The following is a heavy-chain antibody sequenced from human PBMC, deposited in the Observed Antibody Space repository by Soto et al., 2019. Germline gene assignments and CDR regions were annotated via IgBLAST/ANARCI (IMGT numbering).Heavy chain of an antibody. V-gene: IGHV1-18*01. CDR2: MSTYNENK. CDR3: ASSGIAARLQYYYHGMVV. CDR1: GYAFTSYG. D-gene: IGHD6-6*01. Sequence: ASVKVSCKASGYAFTSYGIKWVRRAPGQGLEWVGWMSTYNENKVYAQKLQGRVAMTMDTAMSTAYLELSTLRSDDTAVYYCASSGIAARLQYYYHGMVVWGPGTTVTVSS. J-gene: IGHJ6*02.